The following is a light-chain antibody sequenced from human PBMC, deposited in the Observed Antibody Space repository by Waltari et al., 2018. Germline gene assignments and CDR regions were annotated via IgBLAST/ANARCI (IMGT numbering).Light chain of an antibody. CDR2: KAS. CDR3: QQYHSYSPYT. J-gene: IGKJ2*01. V-gene: IGKV1-5*03. CDR1: QTISIY. Sequence: DIQMTQSPSILSASVGDRVTITCRASQTISIYLAWYQQKPGKAPNLLIYKASTSESGVPARFSGSGSGTEFTLTISSLQPDDFATYYCQQYHSYSPYTFGQGTTLDIK.